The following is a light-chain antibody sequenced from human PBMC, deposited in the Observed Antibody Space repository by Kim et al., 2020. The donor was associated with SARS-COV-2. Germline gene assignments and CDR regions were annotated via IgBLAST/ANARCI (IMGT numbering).Light chain of an antibody. J-gene: IGLJ1*01. Sequence: QSVTISCTGTSSDVGGYNYASWYQQHPGKAPKLIIYDVSKRPSGVPDRFSGSKSGNTASLTISGLQAEDEADYYCCSYAGSYTFYVFGTGTKVTVL. CDR1: SSDVGGYNY. CDR2: DVS. CDR3: CSYAGSYTFYV. V-gene: IGLV2-11*01.